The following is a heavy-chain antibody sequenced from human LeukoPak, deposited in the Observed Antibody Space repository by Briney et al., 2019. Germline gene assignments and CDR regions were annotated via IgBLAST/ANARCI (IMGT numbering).Heavy chain of an antibody. CDR1: GFTFDDYA. Sequence: GGSLRLSCAASGFTFDDYAMHWVRQAPGKGLEWVSLISWDGGSTYYADSVKGRFTISRDNSKNSLYLQMNSLRAEDTALYYYAKGAPGEVHYMDVWGKGTTVTVSS. CDR2: ISWDGGST. J-gene: IGHJ6*03. V-gene: IGHV3-43D*03. D-gene: IGHD3-10*01. CDR3: AKGAPGEVHYMDV.